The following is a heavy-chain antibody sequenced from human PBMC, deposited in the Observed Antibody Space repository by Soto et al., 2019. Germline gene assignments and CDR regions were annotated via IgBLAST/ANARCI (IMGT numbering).Heavy chain of an antibody. CDR1: GFSLTTRGVA. CDR3: AHRSRGYAYYFDQ. V-gene: IGHV2-5*02. Sequence: QITLKESGPALVRPTQTLTLTCSFSGFSLTTRGVAVGWIRQPPGKALEWLALIFWDDDKWYSPSLRSRLTITEDTSKNLVVLTMSNMDPVDTATYYCAHRSRGYAYYFDQWGQGTLVTVSS. D-gene: IGHD5-12*01. J-gene: IGHJ4*02. CDR2: IFWDDDK.